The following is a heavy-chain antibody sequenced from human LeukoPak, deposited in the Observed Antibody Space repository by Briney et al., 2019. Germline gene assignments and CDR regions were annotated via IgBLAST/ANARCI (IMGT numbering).Heavy chain of an antibody. V-gene: IGHV4-59*12. CDR2: IYYSGST. CDR1: GGSISSYY. D-gene: IGHD3-10*01. J-gene: IGHJ4*02. Sequence: SETLSLTCTVSGGSISSYYWSWIRQPPGKGLEWIGYIYYSGSTNYNPSLKSRVTISVDTSKNQFSLKLSSVTAADTAVYYCARRPPLYGSGKNFDYWGQGTLVTVSS. CDR3: ARRPPLYGSGKNFDY.